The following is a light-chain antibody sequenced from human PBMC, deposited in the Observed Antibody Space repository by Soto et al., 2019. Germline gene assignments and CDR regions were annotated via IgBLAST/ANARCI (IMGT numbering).Light chain of an antibody. CDR2: DVT. CDR1: SRDIGAYDY. CDR3: SSRRDTNTVV. Sequence: QSALTQPASVSGSPGQLITISCTGTSRDIGAYDYVSWYQQHPGHAPLLIIYDVTERPSGISDRFSGSRSGNTASLTISGLRPEDEADYYCSSRRDTNTVVFAGGTKLTVL. V-gene: IGLV2-14*03. J-gene: IGLJ2*01.